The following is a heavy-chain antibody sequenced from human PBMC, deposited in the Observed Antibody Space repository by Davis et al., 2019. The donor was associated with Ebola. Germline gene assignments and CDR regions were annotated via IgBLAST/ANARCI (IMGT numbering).Heavy chain of an antibody. CDR2: INTNTGYP. J-gene: IGHJ4*02. CDR3: ARGTGDFDY. CDR1: GYTFKNSA. V-gene: IGHV7-4-1*02. Sequence: ASVKVSCKASGYTFKNSAISWVRQAPGQGLEWMGWINTNTGYPTYAQGSTGRFVFSLDTSVTTAYLQISSLKAEDTAVYYCARGTGDFDYWGQGTLVTVSS. D-gene: IGHD3/OR15-3a*01.